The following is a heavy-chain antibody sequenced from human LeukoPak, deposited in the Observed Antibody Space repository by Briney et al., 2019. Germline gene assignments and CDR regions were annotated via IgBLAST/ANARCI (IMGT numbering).Heavy chain of an antibody. CDR2: IYTSGST. J-gene: IGHJ4*02. V-gene: IGHV4-61*02. Sequence: SETLSLTCTVSGGSVSSGSYYWSWIRQPAGKGLEWVGRIYTSGSTNYNPALKSRVTISVDTSKNQFSRRLGSVTAADTAVYFCARQYSTGWYIYFDHWGQGALVTVSS. D-gene: IGHD6-19*01. CDR3: ARQYSTGWYIYFDH. CDR1: GGSVSSGSYY.